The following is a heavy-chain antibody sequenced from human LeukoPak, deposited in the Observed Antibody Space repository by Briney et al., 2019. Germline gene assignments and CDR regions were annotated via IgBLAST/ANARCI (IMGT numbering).Heavy chain of an antibody. Sequence: GASRKLSCKASVYTVTSYGIIGVRQAPGQGLECMGWISAYNGNTNYAQTLQGRVTMTTATSMSTAYMELRSLRSDDTAVYYCARGGNDYVWGSYRFIDYWGQGTLVTVSS. CDR1: VYTVTSYG. CDR2: ISAYNGNT. D-gene: IGHD3-16*02. CDR3: ARGGNDYVWGSYRFIDY. J-gene: IGHJ4*02. V-gene: IGHV1-18*01.